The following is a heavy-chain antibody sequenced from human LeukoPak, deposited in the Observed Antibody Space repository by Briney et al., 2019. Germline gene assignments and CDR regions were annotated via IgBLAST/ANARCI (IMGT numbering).Heavy chain of an antibody. D-gene: IGHD3-22*01. CDR1: GFIFSSYG. J-gene: IGHJ4*02. CDR3: ATARNDRSAYLNY. V-gene: IGHV3-33*01. Sequence: GRSLRLSCVGSGFIFSSYGMHWVRQAPGKGLEWMTLIWSDGANNFYADSVKGRFTISRDNSKNTLYLQMNDLRAEDTAVYYCATARNDRSAYLNYWGQGTLVTVSS. CDR2: IWSDGANN.